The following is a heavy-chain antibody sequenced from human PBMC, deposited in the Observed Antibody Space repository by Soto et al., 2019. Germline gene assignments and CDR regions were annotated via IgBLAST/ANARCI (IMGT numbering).Heavy chain of an antibody. CDR1: GSTFSSYE. D-gene: IGHD1-1*01. V-gene: IGHV3-48*03. J-gene: IGHJ4*02. CDR2: IHGGGSPI. Sequence: PGGSLSLSCAASGSTFSSYEMNWVRQAPGKGLEWISYIHGGGSPIFYADSVKGRFTISRDNAEKSVFLQMNGLRAEDTAIYYCASKIYGTTYFDCWGRGTLVTVSS. CDR3: ASKIYGTTYFDC.